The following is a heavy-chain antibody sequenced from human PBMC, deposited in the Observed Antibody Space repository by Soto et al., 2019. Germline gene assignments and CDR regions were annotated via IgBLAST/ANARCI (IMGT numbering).Heavy chain of an antibody. CDR1: GFPFSNYS. CDR3: ARDRAAYCSKGVCSVPYSHD. CDR2: ISNNSRGK. V-gene: IGHV3-48*02. D-gene: IGHD2-8*01. J-gene: IGHJ4*02. Sequence: PEGSLRLSCAVSGFPFSNYSDNWVRHAPGTGLEWFSYISNNSRGKYYADSGKGRFTNSRDNTKNSLYRQRNSRRDDDTAVYYCARDRAAYCSKGVCSVPYSHDWGRGTLVTGSS.